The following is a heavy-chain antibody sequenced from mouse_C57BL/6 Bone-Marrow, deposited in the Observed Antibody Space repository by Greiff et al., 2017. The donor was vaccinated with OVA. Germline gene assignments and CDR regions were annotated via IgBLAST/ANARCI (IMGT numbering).Heavy chain of an antibody. Sequence: QVQLQQSGAELVKPGASVKLSCKASGYTFTSYWMHWVKQRPGKGLEWIGQIYPGDGDTNYNGKFKGKATLTADKSSSTAYMQLSSLTSEDSAVYFCARRWLLPFDYWGQGTTLTVSS. J-gene: IGHJ2*01. CDR3: ARRWLLPFDY. CDR1: GYTFTSYW. V-gene: IGHV1-80*01. D-gene: IGHD2-3*01. CDR2: IYPGDGDT.